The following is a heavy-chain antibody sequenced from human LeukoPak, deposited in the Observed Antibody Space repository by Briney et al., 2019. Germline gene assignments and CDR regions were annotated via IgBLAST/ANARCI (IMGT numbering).Heavy chain of an antibody. J-gene: IGHJ4*02. CDR2: ISAYNGNT. CDR1: GYTFTSYG. Sequence: GASVKVSCKASGYTFTSYGISWVRQAPGQGLEWMGWISAYNGNTNYAQKLQGRVTMTTDTSTSTAYMELRSLRSDDTAVYYCARDRSGSYFSLRYYFDYWGQGTLVTVSS. CDR3: ARDRSGSYFSLRYYFDY. V-gene: IGHV1-18*01. D-gene: IGHD1-26*01.